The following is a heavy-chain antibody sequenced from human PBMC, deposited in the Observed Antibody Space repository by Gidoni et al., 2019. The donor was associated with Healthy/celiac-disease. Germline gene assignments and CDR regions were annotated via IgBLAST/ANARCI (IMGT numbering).Heavy chain of an antibody. D-gene: IGHD6-13*01. V-gene: IGHV4-39*01. CDR2: IYYSGST. J-gene: IGHJ5*02. CDR1: GGSISSRSYY. CDR3: ARHSRSSWYEDWFDP. Sequence: QLQLQESGPGLVKPSETLSLTCTVSGGSISSRSYYWGWIRQPPGKGLEWIGSIYYSGSTYYNPSLKSRVTISVDTSKNQFSLKLSSVTAADTAVYYCARHSRSSWYEDWFDPWGQGTLVTVSS.